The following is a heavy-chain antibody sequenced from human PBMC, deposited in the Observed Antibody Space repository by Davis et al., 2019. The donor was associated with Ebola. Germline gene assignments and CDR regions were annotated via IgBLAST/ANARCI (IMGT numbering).Heavy chain of an antibody. V-gene: IGHV3-74*01. CDR3: ARSSYQPDW. Sequence: GESLKIPCAASGFTFSSYWMHWVRQTPGKGLVWVSRINTDGSFTDYADSVKGRFTISRDNARNTVSLQMNSLRADDTALYYCARSSYQPDWWGQGTLVTVSS. D-gene: IGHD2-2*01. J-gene: IGHJ4*02. CDR1: GFTFSSYW. CDR2: INTDGSFT.